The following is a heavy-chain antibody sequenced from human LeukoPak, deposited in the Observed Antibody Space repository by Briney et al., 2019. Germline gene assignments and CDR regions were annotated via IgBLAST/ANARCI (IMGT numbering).Heavy chain of an antibody. Sequence: GGSLRLSCAASGFTFSSYDMNWVRQAPGKGLEWVSYISSGGRTIHYADSVKGRFTISRDSAKTSLYLQMNSLRAEDTAVYYCARGGAGPDAFDVWGQGTMVTVSS. V-gene: IGHV3-48*03. CDR3: ARGGAGPDAFDV. J-gene: IGHJ3*01. D-gene: IGHD4/OR15-4a*01. CDR2: ISSGGRTI. CDR1: GFTFSSYD.